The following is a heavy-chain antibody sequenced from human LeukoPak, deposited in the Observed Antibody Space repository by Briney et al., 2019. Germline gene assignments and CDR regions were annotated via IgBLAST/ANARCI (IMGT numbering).Heavy chain of an antibody. J-gene: IGHJ5*02. Sequence: GGSLRLSCAASGFTFSSYAMSWVRQAPGKGLEWVSAISGSGGSTYYADSVKGRFTISRDNSKNSLYLQMNSLRAEDTAVYYCAREMSGYCSGGSCYSRPGAWGQGTLVTVSS. CDR1: GFTFSSYA. V-gene: IGHV3-23*01. D-gene: IGHD2-15*01. CDR3: AREMSGYCSGGSCYSRPGA. CDR2: ISGSGGST.